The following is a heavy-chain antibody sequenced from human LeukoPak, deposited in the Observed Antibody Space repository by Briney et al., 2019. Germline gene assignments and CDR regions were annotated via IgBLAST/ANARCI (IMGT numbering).Heavy chain of an antibody. CDR3: ARQRSIAVAGTLY. CDR1: GGSISSSSYY. V-gene: IGHV4-39*01. CDR2: IYYSGST. J-gene: IGHJ4*02. D-gene: IGHD6-19*01. Sequence: SETLSLTCTVSGGSISSSSYYWGWLRQPPGKGLEWIGSIYYSGSTYYNPSLKSRVTISVDTSKNQFSLKLSSVTAADTAVYYCARQRSIAVAGTLYWGQGTLVTVSS.